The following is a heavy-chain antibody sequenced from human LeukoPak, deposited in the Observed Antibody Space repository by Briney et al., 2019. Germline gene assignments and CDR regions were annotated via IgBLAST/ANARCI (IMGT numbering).Heavy chain of an antibody. J-gene: IGHJ4*02. CDR1: GFTFSSYG. D-gene: IGHD4-17*01. Sequence: GGSLRLSCAASGFTFSSYGMHWVRQAPGKGLEWVAVISYDGSNKYYADSVKGRFTISRDNSKNTLYLQMNSLRAEDTAVYYCAKDLVYGANCFFESWGQGTLVTVSS. CDR3: AKDLVYGANCFFES. CDR2: ISYDGSNK. V-gene: IGHV3-30*18.